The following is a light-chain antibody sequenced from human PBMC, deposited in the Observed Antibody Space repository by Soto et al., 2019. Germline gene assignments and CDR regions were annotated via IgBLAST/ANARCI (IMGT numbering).Light chain of an antibody. CDR1: QSVLSS. CDR3: QQYNNWPPWT. V-gene: IGKV3-15*01. Sequence: EIVMTQSPGTLSASPGERATLSCRASQSVLSSLAWYQQKPGQPPRLLIYAASTRATGIPARFIGSGSGTEFTLTISSLQSEDFAIYYWQQYNNWPPWTFGQGTRVEVK. CDR2: AAS. J-gene: IGKJ1*01.